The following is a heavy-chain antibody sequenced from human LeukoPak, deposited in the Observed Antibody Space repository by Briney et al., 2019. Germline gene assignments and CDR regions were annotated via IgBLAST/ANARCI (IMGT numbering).Heavy chain of an antibody. V-gene: IGHV3-7*01. D-gene: IGHD6-13*01. CDR3: TRDWGGVAAGIDY. CDR2: IKTDGSEK. CDR1: GFTFSSFW. J-gene: IGHJ4*02. Sequence: GGSLRLSCAASGFTFSSFWMSWVRQAPGKGLEWVANIKTDGSEKYYVDSVKGRFTISRDNAKNSLSLQMNSLSAEDTAVYYCTRDWGGVAAGIDYWGQGTLVTVSS.